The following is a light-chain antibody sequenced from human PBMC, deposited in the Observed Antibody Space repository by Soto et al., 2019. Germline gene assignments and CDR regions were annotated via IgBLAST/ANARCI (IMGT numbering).Light chain of an antibody. CDR2: GAS. Sequence: EIVMTQSPATLSVSPGERATLSCRASQSVSSNLAWYQQKPGQAPRLLIYGASTRATGIPARFSGSGSGTEFTLTISSLQPEDVATYYCQKYGSAPRTFGQGTKVDIK. CDR1: QSVSSN. J-gene: IGKJ1*01. CDR3: QKYGSAPRT. V-gene: IGKV3-15*01.